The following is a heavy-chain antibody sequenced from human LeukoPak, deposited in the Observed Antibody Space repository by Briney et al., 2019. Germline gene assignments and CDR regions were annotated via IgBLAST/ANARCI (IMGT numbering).Heavy chain of an antibody. Sequence: PSETLSLTCTVSGGSINRGFYNWGWIRQPPGKGLAWMGSIYYSGTTYYNPSLKSRVTISVDTSRNQFSLQLTSVTVADTAVYFCASHRPSSTMSGIALWGQGALVTVSS. J-gene: IGHJ4*02. CDR1: GGSINRGFYN. V-gene: IGHV4-39*01. D-gene: IGHD2-21*01. CDR3: ASHRPSSTMSGIAL. CDR2: IYYSGTT.